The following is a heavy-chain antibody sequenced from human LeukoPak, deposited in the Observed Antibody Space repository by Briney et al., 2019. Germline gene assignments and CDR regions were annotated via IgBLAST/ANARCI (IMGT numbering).Heavy chain of an antibody. J-gene: IGHJ4*02. Sequence: ASVKVSCKASGYTFIGYYMHWVRQAPGQGLEWMGWINPNSGGTNYAQKFQGRVTMTRDTSISTAYMELSRLRSDDTAVYYCVEIMVRGVIHDYWGQGTLVTVSS. V-gene: IGHV1-2*02. CDR3: VEIMVRGVIHDY. CDR1: GYTFIGYY. D-gene: IGHD3-10*01. CDR2: INPNSGGT.